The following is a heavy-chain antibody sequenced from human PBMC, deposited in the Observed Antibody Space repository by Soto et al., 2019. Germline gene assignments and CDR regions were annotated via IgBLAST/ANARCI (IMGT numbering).Heavy chain of an antibody. CDR1: GGSISSGGYC. V-gene: IGHV4-31*03. CDR3: XXXXXXXXXXXGXYFDL. Sequence: QVQLQESGPGLVKPSQTLSLTCTVSGGSISSGGYCWSWIRQHPGKGLEWIGYIFYSGSTNYNPSLKSRVTXXLXXSKNXXSLXXXXVTAADTXXXXXXXXXXXXXXXXGXYFDLWGRGTLVTVSS. J-gene: IGHJ2*01. CDR2: IFYSGST.